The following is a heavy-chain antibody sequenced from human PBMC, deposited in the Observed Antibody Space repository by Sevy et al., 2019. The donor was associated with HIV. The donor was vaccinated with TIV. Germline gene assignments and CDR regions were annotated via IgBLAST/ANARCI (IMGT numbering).Heavy chain of an antibody. D-gene: IGHD1-26*01. V-gene: IGHV3-33*01. CDR2: ILYDGSNT. CDR3: ARDPHEIMLSGSYYLY. Sequence: GGSLRLSCAASGFIFSYYGMHWVRQAPGKGLEWVAVILYDGSNTIYADSVKGRFTISRDNSKNILYLQMNSLRDEDTAVYYCARDPHEIMLSGSYYLYWGQGTRVTVSS. CDR1: GFIFSYYG. J-gene: IGHJ4*02.